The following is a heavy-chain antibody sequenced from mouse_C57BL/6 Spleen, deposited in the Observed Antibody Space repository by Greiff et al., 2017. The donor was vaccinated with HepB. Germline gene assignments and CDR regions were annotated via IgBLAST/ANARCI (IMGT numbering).Heavy chain of an antibody. CDR2: IYPGDGDT. J-gene: IGHJ3*01. Sequence: VKLMESGAELVKPGASVKISCKASGYAFSSYWMNWVKQRPGKGLEWIGQIYPGDGDTNYNGKFKGKATLTADKSSSTAYMQLSSLTSEDSAVYFCARGYYGSSYGWFAYWGQGTLVTVSA. V-gene: IGHV1-80*01. CDR3: ARGYYGSSYGWFAY. D-gene: IGHD1-1*01. CDR1: GYAFSSYW.